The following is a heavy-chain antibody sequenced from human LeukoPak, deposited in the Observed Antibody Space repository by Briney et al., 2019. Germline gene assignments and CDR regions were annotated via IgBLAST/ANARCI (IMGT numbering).Heavy chain of an antibody. CDR1: GFTFSDYY. V-gene: IGHV3-11*06. J-gene: IGHJ4*02. CDR2: ISSSSSYT. CDR3: ARVRYCDSTSCYFADY. Sequence: GGSLRLSCAASGFTFSDYYMSWIRQAPGKGLEWVSYISSSSSYTNYADSVKGRFTISRDNAKNSLYLQMNSLSPEDTAVYYCARVRYCDSTSCYFADYWGQGTLVTVSS. D-gene: IGHD2-2*01.